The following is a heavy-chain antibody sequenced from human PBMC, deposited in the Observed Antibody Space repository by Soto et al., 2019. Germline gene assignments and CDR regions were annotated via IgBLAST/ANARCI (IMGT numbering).Heavy chain of an antibody. CDR2: ISYDGSNK. V-gene: IGHV3-30-3*01. CDR1: GFTFSSYA. Sequence: PGGSLRLSCAASGFTFSSYAMHWVRQAPGKGLEWVAVISYDGSNKYYADSVKGRFTISRDNSKNTLYLQMNSLRAEDTAVYYCARVRVTDRSGNYNWFDPWGQGTLVTVSS. D-gene: IGHD3-22*01. CDR3: ARVRVTDRSGNYNWFDP. J-gene: IGHJ5*02.